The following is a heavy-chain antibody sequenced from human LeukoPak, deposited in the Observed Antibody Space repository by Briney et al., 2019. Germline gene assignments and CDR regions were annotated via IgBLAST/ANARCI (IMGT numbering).Heavy chain of an antibody. D-gene: IGHD3-10*01. CDR3: ARIHTFTMVRGVDAFDI. CDR1: GYSFTSYW. CDR2: IYPGDSDT. V-gene: IGHV5-51*01. J-gene: IGHJ3*02. Sequence: GESLKISCKGSGYSFTSYWIGWVRQMPGKGLEWMGIIYPGDSDTRYSPSFQGQVTISADKSISTAYLQWSSLKASDTAMYYCARIHTFTMVRGVDAFDIWGQGTMVTVSS.